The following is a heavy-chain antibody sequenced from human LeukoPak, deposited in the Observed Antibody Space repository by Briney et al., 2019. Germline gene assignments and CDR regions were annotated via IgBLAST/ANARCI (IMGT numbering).Heavy chain of an antibody. CDR1: GGSISSGSYY. CDR2: IYTSGST. V-gene: IGHV4-61*02. Sequence: PSQTLSLTCTVSGGSISSGSYYWSWIRQPAGKGLEWIGRIYTSGSTNYNPSLKSRVTIPVDTSKNQFSLKLSSVTAADTAVYYCARGRFGDWFDPWGQGTLVTVSS. D-gene: IGHD3-10*01. CDR3: ARGRFGDWFDP. J-gene: IGHJ5*02.